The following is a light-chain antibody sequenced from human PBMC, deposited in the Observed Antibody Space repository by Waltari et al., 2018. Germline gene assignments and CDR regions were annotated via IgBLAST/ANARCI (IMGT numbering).Light chain of an antibody. J-gene: IGLJ2*01. CDR2: DVS. V-gene: IGLV2-11*01. CDR3: CSYAGSYTL. Sequence: QSALTQPRSVSGSPGPSVTISCTGTSSDVGGYNYLSWYQQHPGKAPKLMIYDVSKRPSGVPDRSSGSKSGNTASLTISGLQAEDEADYYCCSYAGSYTLFGGGTKLTVL. CDR1: SSDVGGYNY.